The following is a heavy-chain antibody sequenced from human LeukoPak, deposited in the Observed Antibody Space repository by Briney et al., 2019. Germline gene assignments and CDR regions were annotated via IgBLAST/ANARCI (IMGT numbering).Heavy chain of an antibody. V-gene: IGHV4-61*02. D-gene: IGHD6-13*01. CDR1: GGCISSGSYY. J-gene: IGHJ4*02. CDR3: ARGSWNFDY. Sequence: KASETLSLTCTVSGGCISSGSYYWSWIRQPAGKGLEWIGRIYTSGSTNYNPSLKSRVTISVEASKNQFSLKLSSVTAADTAVYYCARGSWNFDYWGQGTLVTVSS. CDR2: IYTSGST.